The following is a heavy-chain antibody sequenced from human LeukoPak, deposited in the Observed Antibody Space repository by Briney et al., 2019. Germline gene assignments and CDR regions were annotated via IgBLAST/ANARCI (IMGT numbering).Heavy chain of an antibody. V-gene: IGHV1-69*05. J-gene: IGHJ3*02. Sequence: SVKVSCKASGGTFSSYAISWGRQAPGQGLEWMGRIIPIFGTANYAQKFQGRVTITTDESTSTAYMELSSLRSEDTAVYYCARGHSGSPSFDIWGQGTMVTVSS. CDR1: GGTFSSYA. CDR2: IIPIFGTA. CDR3: ARGHSGSPSFDI. D-gene: IGHD1-26*01.